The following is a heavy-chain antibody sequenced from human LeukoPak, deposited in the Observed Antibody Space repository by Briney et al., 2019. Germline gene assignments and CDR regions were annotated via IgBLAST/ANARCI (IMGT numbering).Heavy chain of an antibody. CDR1: GFTFSNYW. Sequence: PGGSLRLSCAASGFTFSNYWMHWVRQAPGKGLEWVSAISGSGGSTYYADSVKGRFTISRDNSKNTLYPQMNSLRAEDTAVYYCAKELWFGESFPFDYWGQGTLVTVSS. J-gene: IGHJ4*02. CDR3: AKELWFGESFPFDY. CDR2: ISGSGGST. V-gene: IGHV3-23*01. D-gene: IGHD3-10*01.